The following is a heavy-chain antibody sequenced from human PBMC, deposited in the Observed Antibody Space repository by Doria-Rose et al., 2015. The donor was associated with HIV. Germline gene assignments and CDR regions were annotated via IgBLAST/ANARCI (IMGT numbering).Heavy chain of an antibody. CDR1: GVSLSSPGMG. CDR3: ARIKSSRWYHKYYFDF. D-gene: IGHD6-13*01. Sequence: ESGPVLVKPTETLTLTCTVSGVSLSSPGMGVSWIRQPPGKALEWLANIFSDDERSYKTALKSRLTISRGTSKSQVVLTMTDTDPVDTATYYCARIKSSRWYHKYYFDFWGQGTLSSSPQ. CDR2: IFSDDER. J-gene: IGHJ4*02. V-gene: IGHV2-26*01.